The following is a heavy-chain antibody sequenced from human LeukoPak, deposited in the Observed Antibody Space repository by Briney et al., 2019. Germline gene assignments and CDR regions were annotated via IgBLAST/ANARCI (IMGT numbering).Heavy chain of an antibody. Sequence: GGSLRLSCAASGFTFSSYWMHWVRQAPGKGLVWVSRINSDGSSTSYADSVKGRFTISRDNAKNTLYLQMNSLRAEDTAVYYRARVPYGSGSFNWFDPWGQGTLVTVSS. CDR2: INSDGSST. V-gene: IGHV3-74*01. D-gene: IGHD3-10*01. CDR3: ARVPYGSGSFNWFDP. CDR1: GFTFSSYW. J-gene: IGHJ5*02.